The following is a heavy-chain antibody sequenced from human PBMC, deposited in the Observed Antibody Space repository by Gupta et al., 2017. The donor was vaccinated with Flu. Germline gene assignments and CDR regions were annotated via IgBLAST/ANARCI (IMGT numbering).Heavy chain of an antibody. D-gene: IGHD3-10*01. CDR3: ARERRYYGSGSYYTSDY. CDR2: IYTSGST. CDR1: GGSISSGRYY. J-gene: IGHJ4*02. V-gene: IGHV4-61*02. Sequence: QVQLQESGPGLVKPSQTLSLTCTVSGGSISSGRYYWSWIRPPAGKGLEWIGRIYTSGSTNYNPSLKSRVTISVDTSKNQFSLKLSSVTAADTAVYYCARERRYYGSGSYYTSDYWGQGTLVTVSS.